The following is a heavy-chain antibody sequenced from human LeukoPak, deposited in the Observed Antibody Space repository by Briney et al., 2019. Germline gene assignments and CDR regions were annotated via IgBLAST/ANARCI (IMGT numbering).Heavy chain of an antibody. J-gene: IGHJ4*02. D-gene: IGHD6-6*01. CDR2: IYNTGST. V-gene: IGHV4-4*07. Sequence: TSETLSLTCTVSGGSISDYYWSWIRQPAEKGLEWIGRIYNTGSTNYNPSLKSRVTMSIDTSKNQFSLKLTSVTAADTAVYYCARGAYSSSSFDYWGQGTLVTVS. CDR1: GGSISDYY. CDR3: ARGAYSSSSFDY.